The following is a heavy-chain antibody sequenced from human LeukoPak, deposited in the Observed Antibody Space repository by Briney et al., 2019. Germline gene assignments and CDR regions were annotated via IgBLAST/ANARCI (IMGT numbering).Heavy chain of an antibody. D-gene: IGHD3/OR15-3a*01. J-gene: IGHJ4*02. CDR3: ARGDWLDY. V-gene: IGHV3-7*01. CDR2: IKQGGGEK. CDR1: GFTFSSYW. Sequence: GGSLRLSCAASGFTFSSYWMNWVRQTPGKGLEWVANIKQGGGEKHYVDSVEGRFTISRDNAKNSLYLQMNSLRAEDTAVYYCARGDWLDYWGQGTLVTVPS.